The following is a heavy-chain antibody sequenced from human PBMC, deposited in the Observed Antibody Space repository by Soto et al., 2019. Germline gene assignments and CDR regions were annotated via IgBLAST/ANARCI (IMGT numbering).Heavy chain of an antibody. CDR3: ASGAAFYYDTNGY. J-gene: IGHJ4*02. Sequence: PGGSLRLSCAAPGFSFSIHALHWVRQAPGKGLEWVAVISPGGTNQYYADSVKSRFTISRDTSKSSPYLQMTGLSPEDTAGYYCASGAAFYYDTNGYWGQGTLVTVSS. CDR2: ISPGGTNQ. V-gene: IGHV3-30-3*01. CDR1: GFSFSIHA. D-gene: IGHD3-22*01.